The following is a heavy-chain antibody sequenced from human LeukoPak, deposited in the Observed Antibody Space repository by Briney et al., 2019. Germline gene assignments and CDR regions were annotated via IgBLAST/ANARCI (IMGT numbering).Heavy chain of an antibody. V-gene: IGHV3-23*01. Sequence: GGSLRLSCAASGFTFSSYAMSWVRQAPGKGLEWVSAISGSGGSTYYADSVKGRFTISRDNSKNTLYLRMNSLRAEDTAVYYCAKTPRVVNYYDSSGLLTPDYWGQGTLVTVSS. CDR3: AKTPRVVNYYDSSGLLTPDY. J-gene: IGHJ4*02. D-gene: IGHD3-22*01. CDR1: GFTFSSYA. CDR2: ISGSGGST.